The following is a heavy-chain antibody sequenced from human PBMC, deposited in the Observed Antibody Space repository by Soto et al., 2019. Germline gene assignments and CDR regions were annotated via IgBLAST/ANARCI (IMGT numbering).Heavy chain of an antibody. V-gene: IGHV1-8*01. CDR3: SKGYAMDV. CDR2: ININSGNT. Sequence: QVQLVQSGAEVKKPGASVKVSCKASGSNFPTFDINWVRQATGQGLEWMGWININSGNTAYAQKYQGRFTMTRNTSISTVYMELSSLRSDDTAVYYCSKGYAMDVWGQGTTVIVSS. J-gene: IGHJ6*02. CDR1: GSNFPTFD.